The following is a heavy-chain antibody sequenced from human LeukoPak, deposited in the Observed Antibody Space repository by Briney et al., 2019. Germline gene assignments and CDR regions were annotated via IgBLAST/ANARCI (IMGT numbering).Heavy chain of an antibody. CDR1: GFTFSNAW. CDR2: IKSKTDGGAT. CDR3: TTEAGVYSDDLPNNAFDI. D-gene: IGHD6-13*01. J-gene: IGHJ3*02. V-gene: IGHV3-15*01. Sequence: GGSLRLSCAASGFTFSNAWMSWVRQAPGKGLEWVGRIKSKTDGGATDYAAPVKGRFTISRDDSKNTLYLQMNSLKTEDTAVYYCTTEAGVYSDDLPNNAFDIWGQGTMVTVSS.